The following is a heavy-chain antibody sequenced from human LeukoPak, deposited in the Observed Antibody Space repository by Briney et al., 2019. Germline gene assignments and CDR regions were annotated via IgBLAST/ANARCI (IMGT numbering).Heavy chain of an antibody. CDR3: AKYYSSWNAEGFDF. Sequence: GGSLRLSCVASGVTFSRYSMSWVRQAPGEGLEWVSGISGSGGNINYADSVKGRLTISRDNSKNILHLQMNSLRAEDTALYYCAKYYSSWNAEGFDFWGQGTMVTVSS. V-gene: IGHV3-23*01. CDR2: ISGSGGNI. J-gene: IGHJ3*01. D-gene: IGHD6-13*01. CDR1: GVTFSRYS.